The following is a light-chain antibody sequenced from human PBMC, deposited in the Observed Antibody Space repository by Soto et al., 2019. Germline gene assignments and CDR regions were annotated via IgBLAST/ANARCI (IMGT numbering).Light chain of an antibody. J-gene: IGKJ1*01. V-gene: IGKV3-20*01. Sequence: EIVLTQSPASLSLSLGERATLSCRASQSVDSAFFAWYQQHPGQPPSLLMYGASRRATGIPDRFSGSGSGSDFTLTISRLEPEVVAEYYCQQYASSLTFGQGTKVEI. CDR1: QSVDSAF. CDR2: GAS. CDR3: QQYASSLT.